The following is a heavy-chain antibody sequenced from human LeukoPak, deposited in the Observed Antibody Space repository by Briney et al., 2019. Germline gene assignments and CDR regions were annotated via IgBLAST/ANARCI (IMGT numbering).Heavy chain of an antibody. CDR3: ARGRCSSTSCLFDS. Sequence: GRSLRLSCAASGFTFSSYAMHWVRQAPGKGLEWVTVISYDGINEYYADSVKGRFTISRDNSKNTLFLQISSLRAEDTAVYYCARGRCSSTSCLFDSWGQGTLATVSS. CDR2: ISYDGINE. V-gene: IGHV3-30*04. J-gene: IGHJ4*02. CDR1: GFTFSSYA. D-gene: IGHD2-2*01.